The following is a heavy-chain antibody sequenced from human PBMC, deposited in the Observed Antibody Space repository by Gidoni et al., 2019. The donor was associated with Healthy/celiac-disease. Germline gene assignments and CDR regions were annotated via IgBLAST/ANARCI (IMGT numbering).Heavy chain of an antibody. V-gene: IGHV4-31*03. Sequence: QVQLQESGPGLVKPSQTLSLTCTVSGGSISSGGYYWSWIRQHPGKGLEWIGYIYYSGSTYYNPSLKSRVTISVDTSKNQFSLKLSSVTAADTAVYYCARDGAYDSSGYYNNDAFDIWGQGTMVTVSS. D-gene: IGHD3-22*01. CDR2: IYYSGST. CDR1: GGSISSGGYY. CDR3: ARDGAYDSSGYYNNDAFDI. J-gene: IGHJ3*02.